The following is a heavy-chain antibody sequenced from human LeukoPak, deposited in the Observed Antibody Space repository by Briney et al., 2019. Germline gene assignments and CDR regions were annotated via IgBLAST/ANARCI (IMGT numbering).Heavy chain of an antibody. CDR1: GYTFTSYG. J-gene: IGHJ4*02. V-gene: IGHV1-18*01. Sequence: PGASVKVSCKASGYTFTSYGISWVRQAPGQGLEWMGWISAYNGNTNYAQKLQGRVTMTTDTSTTTAYMELRSLRSDDTAVYYCARDAIGFGSGGFDYWGQGTLVTVSS. D-gene: IGHD3-10*01. CDR3: ARDAIGFGSGGFDY. CDR2: ISAYNGNT.